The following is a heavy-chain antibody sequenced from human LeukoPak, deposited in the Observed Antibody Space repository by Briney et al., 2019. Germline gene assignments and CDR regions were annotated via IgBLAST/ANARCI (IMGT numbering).Heavy chain of an antibody. D-gene: IGHD1-7*01. CDR3: VRGGTTSYDY. J-gene: IGHJ4*02. CDR1: GFTFSSYS. V-gene: IGHV3-21*01. Sequence: GGSLRLSCAASGFTFSSYSMNWVRQAPGKGLEWVSCISSSSLYIYYADSVKGRFTISRDNAKNSVYLQMNSLRGEDTAVYYCVRGGTTSYDYWGQGTLVTVSS. CDR2: ISSSSLYI.